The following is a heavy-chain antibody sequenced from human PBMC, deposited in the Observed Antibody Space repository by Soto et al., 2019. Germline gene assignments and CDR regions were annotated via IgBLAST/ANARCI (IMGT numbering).Heavy chain of an antibody. CDR2: ISYDGSNE. CDR3: ARDYYKYYDSSGYYRSPAY. V-gene: IGHV3-30*03. Sequence: GXSLRLSCAASGFTFSTYGMHWFRQAPVKGLEWVAVISYDGSNEYYADSVKGRFTISRDNSKNTLYLQMNSLRAEDTAVYYCARDYYKYYDSSGYYRSPAYWGQGTLVTVSS. CDR1: GFTFSTYG. J-gene: IGHJ4*02. D-gene: IGHD3-22*01.